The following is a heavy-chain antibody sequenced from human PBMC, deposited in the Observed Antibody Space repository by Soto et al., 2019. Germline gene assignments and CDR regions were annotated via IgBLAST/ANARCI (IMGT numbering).Heavy chain of an antibody. Sequence: QVQLVQSGAEVKKPGASVKVSCKASGYTFTSYDINWVRQATGHGHEWMGWMNPDSGNTVYAQKFQGRVTMTRDTSISTAYMELSSLRSEATAVYYCARERTGTTSNWFDPWGQGTLVTVSP. CDR2: MNPDSGNT. CDR1: GYTFTSYD. CDR3: ARERTGTTSNWFDP. D-gene: IGHD1-7*01. J-gene: IGHJ5*02. V-gene: IGHV1-8*01.